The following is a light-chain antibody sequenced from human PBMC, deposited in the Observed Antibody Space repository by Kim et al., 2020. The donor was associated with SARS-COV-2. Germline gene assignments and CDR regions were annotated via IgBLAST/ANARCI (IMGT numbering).Light chain of an antibody. CDR3: SSYATTRSYV. J-gene: IGLJ1*01. CDR1: SSDVGAYNF. Sequence: QSALTQPASVSGSPGQSITISCTGTSSDVGAYNFLCWYQHHPGKAPQLMIFDVNNRPAGLSNLFSGSKSGNTAPLTISGHQAEEEADYYCSSYATTRSYVFGTGTKLTVL. CDR2: DVN. V-gene: IGLV2-14*03.